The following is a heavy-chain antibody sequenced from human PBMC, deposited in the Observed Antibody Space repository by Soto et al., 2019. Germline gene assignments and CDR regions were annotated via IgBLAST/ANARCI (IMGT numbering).Heavy chain of an antibody. CDR2: INQGGSAK. D-gene: IGHD2-2*02. CDR3: ARIYCSTTSCYIDY. J-gene: IGHJ4*02. Sequence: GGSLRLSCAASTFTFSNHWMSWVRQAPGKGLEWVANINQGGSAKYYLDSVKGRFAISRDNAKNSLDLQMNSLRAEDTAVYYCARIYCSTTSCYIDYWGQGTMV. CDR1: TFTFSNHW. V-gene: IGHV3-7*01.